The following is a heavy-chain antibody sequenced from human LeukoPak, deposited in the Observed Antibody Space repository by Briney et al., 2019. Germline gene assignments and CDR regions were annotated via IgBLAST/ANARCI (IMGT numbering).Heavy chain of an antibody. D-gene: IGHD3-10*01. Sequence: SETLSLACAVYGGSFSGYYWSWIRQPPGKGLEWIGEINHSGSTNYNPSLKSRVTISVDTSKNQFSLKLSSVTAADTAVYYCARGAGYYYYYYMDVWGKGTTVTVSS. CDR3: ARGAGYYYYYYMDV. J-gene: IGHJ6*03. CDR1: GGSFSGYY. V-gene: IGHV4-34*01. CDR2: INHSGST.